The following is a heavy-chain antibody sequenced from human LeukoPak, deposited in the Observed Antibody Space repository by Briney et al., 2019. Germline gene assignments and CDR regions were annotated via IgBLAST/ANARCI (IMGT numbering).Heavy chain of an antibody. CDR3: AKDRDDGFDI. Sequence: PATSLRLSCAASGCTLSTYGMHWVRQAPGKGLEWVAVMSSHGSNKYYADSVKGRFTISRDSSKNTLYLQMNSLRTEDTAVYYCAKDRDDGFDIWGQGTMVSVSS. CDR2: MSSHGSNK. V-gene: IGHV3-30*18. J-gene: IGHJ3*02. CDR1: GCTLSTYG.